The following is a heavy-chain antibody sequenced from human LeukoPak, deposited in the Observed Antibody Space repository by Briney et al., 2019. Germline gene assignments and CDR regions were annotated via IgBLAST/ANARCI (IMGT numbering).Heavy chain of an antibody. CDR3: ARSTVIRGVTPYFDY. J-gene: IGHJ4*02. D-gene: IGHD3-10*01. CDR2: IYSGGST. CDR1: GFTVSSNY. V-gene: IGHV3-53*01. Sequence: GGSLRLSCAASGFTVSSNYMNWVRQAPGKGLEWVSIIYSGGSTYYADSVKGRFTISIDNSKNTLYLQMNSLRAEDTAVYHCARSTVIRGVTPYFDYWGQGTLVTVSS.